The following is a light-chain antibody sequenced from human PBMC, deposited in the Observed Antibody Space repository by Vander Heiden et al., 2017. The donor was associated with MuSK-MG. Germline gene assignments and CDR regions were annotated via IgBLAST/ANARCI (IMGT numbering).Light chain of an antibody. J-gene: IGLJ1*01. Sequence: QSALTQPASVSGSPGQPLTISCTGTSSDVGGYNYVSWYQQHPGKAPKLMIDEVSNRPSGVSNRFSGSKSGNTASLTISGLQAEDEADYYCSSYTSSSTTCVFGTGTKVTVL. V-gene: IGLV2-14*01. CDR1: SSDVGGYNY. CDR2: EVS. CDR3: SSYTSSSTTCV.